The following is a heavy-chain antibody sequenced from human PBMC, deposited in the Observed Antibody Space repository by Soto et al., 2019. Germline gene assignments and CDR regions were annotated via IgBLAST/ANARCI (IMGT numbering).Heavy chain of an antibody. CDR3: ARDNQMTTVTTPSSFDY. Sequence: GASVKVSCKASGYTFTSYGISWVRQAPGQGLEWMGWISAYNGNTNYAQKLQGRVTMTTDTSTSTAYMELRSLRSDDTAVYYCARDNQMTTVTTPSSFDYWGQGTLVTVSS. V-gene: IGHV1-18*01. CDR1: GYTFTSYG. D-gene: IGHD4-17*01. CDR2: ISAYNGNT. J-gene: IGHJ4*02.